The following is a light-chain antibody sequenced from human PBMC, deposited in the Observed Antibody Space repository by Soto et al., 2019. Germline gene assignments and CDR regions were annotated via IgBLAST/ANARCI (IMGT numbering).Light chain of an antibody. J-gene: IGKJ1*01. Sequence: DIQMTQSPPTLSASVGDRVTITCRASQSISSYLNWYQQKPGKAPTLLIYTASNLQSGVPSRFSGSGSGTHFTLTISSLQPEDFATYYCQQHYNTPRTFGQGTKVDIK. CDR1: QSISSY. V-gene: IGKV1-39*01. CDR2: TAS. CDR3: QQHYNTPRT.